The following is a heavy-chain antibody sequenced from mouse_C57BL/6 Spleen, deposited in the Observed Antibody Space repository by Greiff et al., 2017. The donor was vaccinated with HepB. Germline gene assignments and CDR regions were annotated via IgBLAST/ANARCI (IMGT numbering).Heavy chain of an antibody. D-gene: IGHD2-3*01. Sequence: VQLQQSGPGLVQPSQSLSITCTVSGFSLTSYGVHWVRQSPGKGLEWLGVIWRGGSTDYNAAFMSRLSITKDNSKSQVFFKMNSLQADDTAIYYCAKKGGGYYDYAMDYWGQGTSVTVSS. V-gene: IGHV2-5*01. CDR1: GFSLTSYG. J-gene: IGHJ4*01. CDR3: AKKGGGYYDYAMDY. CDR2: IWRGGST.